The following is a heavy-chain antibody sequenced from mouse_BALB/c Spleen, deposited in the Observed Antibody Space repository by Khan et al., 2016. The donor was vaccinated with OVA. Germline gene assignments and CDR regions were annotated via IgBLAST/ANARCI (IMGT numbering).Heavy chain of an antibody. CDR3: ARGGGTAPFAY. CDR1: GFTFSDYG. CDR2: ISDLAYTF. J-gene: IGHJ3*01. Sequence: EVELVESGGGLVQPGGSRKLSCAASGFTFSDYGMAWVRQAPGKGPEWVAFISDLAYTFYYADTVTGRFTLSRVTAKNTLYLEMSSLRSGDTAMYYGARGGGTAPFAYWGQGTLVTVSA. V-gene: IGHV5-15*02. D-gene: IGHD1-2*01.